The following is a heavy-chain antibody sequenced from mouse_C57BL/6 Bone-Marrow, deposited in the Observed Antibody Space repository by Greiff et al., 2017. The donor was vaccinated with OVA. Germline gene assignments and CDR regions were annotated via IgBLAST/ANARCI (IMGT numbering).Heavy chain of an antibody. CDR1: GFSLTSYA. D-gene: IGHD2-3*01. CDR3: ARNLEDGYLYAMDY. V-gene: IGHV2-9-1*01. Sequence: VQLKESGPGLVAPSQSLSITCTVSGFSLTSYAISWVRQPPGKGLEWLGVIWTGGGTNYNSALKSRLSISKDNSKSQVFLKMNSLQTDDTARYYCARNLEDGYLYAMDYWGQGTSVTVSS. CDR2: IWTGGGT. J-gene: IGHJ4*01.